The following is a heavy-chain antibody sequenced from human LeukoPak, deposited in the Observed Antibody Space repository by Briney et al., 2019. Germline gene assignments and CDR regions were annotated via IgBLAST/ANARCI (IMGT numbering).Heavy chain of an antibody. V-gene: IGHV3-74*01. Sequence: PGGSLRLSCAASGFTFSSHWMHWVRQAPGKGLVWVSRIDAEGSGTTYVDSAKGRFTISRDNAKSTLYLQMYSLRAEDTAVYYCARGSGEGATDYWGQGTLVTVSS. CDR2: IDAEGSGT. CDR3: ARGSGEGATDY. D-gene: IGHD1-26*01. CDR1: GFTFSSHW. J-gene: IGHJ4*02.